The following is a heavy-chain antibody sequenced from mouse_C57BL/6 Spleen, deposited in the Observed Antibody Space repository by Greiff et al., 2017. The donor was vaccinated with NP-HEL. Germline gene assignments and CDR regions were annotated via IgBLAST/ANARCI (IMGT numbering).Heavy chain of an antibody. D-gene: IGHD1-1*01. CDR3: TSGDYYGSQFAY. CDR1: GYTFTDYE. CDR2: IDPETGGT. J-gene: IGHJ3*01. Sequence: QVHVKQSGAELVRPGASVTLSCKASGYTFTDYEMHWVKQTPVHGLEWIGAIDPETGGTAYNQKFKGKAILTADKSSSTAYMELRSLTSEDSAVYYCTSGDYYGSQFAYWGQGTLVTVSA. V-gene: IGHV1-15*01.